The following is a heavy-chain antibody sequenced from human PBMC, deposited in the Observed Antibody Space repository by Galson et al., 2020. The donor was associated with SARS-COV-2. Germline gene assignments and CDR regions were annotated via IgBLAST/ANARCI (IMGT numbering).Heavy chain of an antibody. D-gene: IGHD3-16*01. J-gene: IGHJ4*02. CDR2: INNGGTT. CDR1: SRTFTGYF. V-gene: IGHV4-34*01. Sequence: SETLSLTCAVYSRTFTGYFSSWIRPPPEKGLEWIGAINNGGTTNYNPSLKSRVTISLDASKNQLSLRLTSATAADTAVYYCARGQFRGDHSCDYWGQGTPVTVSS. CDR3: ARGQFRGDHSCDY.